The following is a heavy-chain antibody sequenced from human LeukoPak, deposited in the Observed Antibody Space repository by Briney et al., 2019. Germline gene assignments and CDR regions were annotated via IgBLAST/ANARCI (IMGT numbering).Heavy chain of an antibody. D-gene: IGHD6-19*01. CDR3: ARAIAVAFDY. CDR1: GGSISSGSYY. CDR2: IYTSGST. Sequence: SETLSLTCTVSGGSISSGSYYWSWIRQPAGKGLEWIGRIYTSGSTNYNPSFKSRVTISVDTSKNQFSLKLSSVTAADTAVYYCARAIAVAFDYWGQGTLVTVSS. V-gene: IGHV4-61*02. J-gene: IGHJ4*02.